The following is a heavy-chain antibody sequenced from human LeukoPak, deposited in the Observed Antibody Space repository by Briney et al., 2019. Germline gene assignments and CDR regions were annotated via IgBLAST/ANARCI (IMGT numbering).Heavy chain of an antibody. CDR2: LYSSGTT. D-gene: IGHD1-14*01. Sequence: SETLSLACTVSGASISRTSYYWGWIRQPPGKGLEWVVTLYSSGTTYYNPSLKSRVTISVDTSKNQFALKLSSVTAADTAVYYCVSGSGYFFDYWGQGTLVTVCS. V-gene: IGHV4-39*01. CDR3: VSGSGYFFDY. CDR1: GASISRTSYY. J-gene: IGHJ4*02.